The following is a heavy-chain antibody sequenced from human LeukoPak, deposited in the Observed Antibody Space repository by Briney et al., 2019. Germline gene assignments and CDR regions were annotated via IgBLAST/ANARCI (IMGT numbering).Heavy chain of an antibody. CDR3: ARDGSSTTPTSP. D-gene: IGHD2-2*01. CDR2: IIPIFGTA. V-gene: IGHV1-69*01. J-gene: IGHJ5*02. CDR1: GGTFSSYA. Sequence: SVKVSCKASGGTFSSYAISWVRQAPGQGLEWMGGIIPIFGTANYAQKFQGRVTITADESTSTAYMELSSLRSEDTAVYYCARDGSSTTPTSPWGQGTLVTVSS.